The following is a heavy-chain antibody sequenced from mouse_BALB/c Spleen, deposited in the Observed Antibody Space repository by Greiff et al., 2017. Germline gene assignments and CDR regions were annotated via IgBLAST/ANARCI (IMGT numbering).Heavy chain of an antibody. J-gene: IGHJ3*01. CDR2: ISSGGSYT. CDR3: ARDRELGRFAY. Sequence: EVQGVESGGGLVKPGGSLKLSCAASGFTFSSYAMSWVRQSPEKGLEWVAEISSGGSYTYYPDTVTGRFTISRDNAKNTLYLEMSSLRYEDTAMYYCARDRELGRFAYWGQGTLVTVSA. V-gene: IGHV5-9-4*01. CDR1: GFTFSSYA. D-gene: IGHD4-1*01.